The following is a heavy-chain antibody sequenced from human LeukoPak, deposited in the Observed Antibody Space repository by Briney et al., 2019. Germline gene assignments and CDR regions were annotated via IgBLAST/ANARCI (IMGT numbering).Heavy chain of an antibody. J-gene: IGHJ3*02. CDR2: ISGRGGST. V-gene: IGHV3-23*01. Sequence: PGGSLRLSCAASGFTFSRYAMSWVRQAPGKGLEWVSAISGRGGSTDYADSVKGRFTISRDNAKNTLYLQMNSLRAEDTAVYYCAKRHPSWATSDAFDIWGRGTMVTVFS. CDR1: GFTFSRYA. D-gene: IGHD5-24*01. CDR3: AKRHPSWATSDAFDI.